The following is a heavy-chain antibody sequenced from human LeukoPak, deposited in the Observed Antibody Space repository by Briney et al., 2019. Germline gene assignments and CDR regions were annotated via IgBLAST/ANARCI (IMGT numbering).Heavy chain of an antibody. CDR3: VLDGDY. CDR1: GYTFIGYY. CDR2: MNPNSGNT. D-gene: IGHD1-1*01. V-gene: IGHV1-8*01. J-gene: IGHJ4*02. Sequence: ASVKVSCKASGYTFIGYYMYWVRQAPGQGLEWMGWMNPNSGNTGYAQKFQGRVTITRNTSISTAYMELSSLRSEDTVVYYCVLDGDYWGQGTLVTVSS.